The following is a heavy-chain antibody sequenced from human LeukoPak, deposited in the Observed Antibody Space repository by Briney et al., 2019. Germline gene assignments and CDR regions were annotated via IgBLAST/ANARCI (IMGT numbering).Heavy chain of an antibody. CDR3: ARKYCSRGSCYSPMGFDP. Sequence: PSETLSLTCTVSGGSISTYYWSWIRQSPGKGLEWIGFVYYIGTTNYNPSLKSRVTISLGTSKNQFSLRLSSVTAADTAVYYCARKYCSRGSCYSPMGFDPWGQGTLVSVSS. V-gene: IGHV4-59*08. D-gene: IGHD2-15*01. CDR1: GGSISTYY. CDR2: VYYIGTT. J-gene: IGHJ5*02.